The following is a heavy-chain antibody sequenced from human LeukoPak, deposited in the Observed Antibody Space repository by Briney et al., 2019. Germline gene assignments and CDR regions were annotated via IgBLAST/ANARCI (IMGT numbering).Heavy chain of an antibody. V-gene: IGHV4-38-2*01. J-gene: IGHJ4*02. CDR2: IYHSGST. Sequence: PSETLSLTCAASAYSISSGYYWAWIQQPPGKGLEWIGSIYHSGSTNYNPSLKSRVTISIDTSKNQFSLKLSSVTAADTAVYYCMRHGIECSSTNCYWATVRYWGQGTLVTVSS. CDR1: AYSISSGYY. CDR3: MRHGIECSSTNCYWATVRY. D-gene: IGHD2-2*01.